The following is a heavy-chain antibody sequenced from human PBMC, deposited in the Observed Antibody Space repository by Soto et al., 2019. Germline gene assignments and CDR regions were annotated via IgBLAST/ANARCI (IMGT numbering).Heavy chain of an antibody. CDR3: AHRRRSGYYYPYYDYGMDV. CDR2: IYWDDDK. D-gene: IGHD3-22*01. Sequence: QITLKESGPTLVKPTQTLTLTCTLSGFSLRTSGVAVGWIRQPPGKALEWLALIYWDDDKRYSPSLRNRLTITKDTSKNQVVLTMTNMDPADTATYYCAHRRRSGYYYPYYDYGMDVWGQGTTVTVSS. V-gene: IGHV2-5*02. J-gene: IGHJ6*02. CDR1: GFSLRTSGVA.